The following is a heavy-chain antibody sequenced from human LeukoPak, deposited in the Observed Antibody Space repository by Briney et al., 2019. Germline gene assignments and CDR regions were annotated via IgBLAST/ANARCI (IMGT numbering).Heavy chain of an antibody. CDR3: ARDPAPRDTIFGVGGMGGGPTWRVLYYYYYMDV. CDR2: INPNSGGT. D-gene: IGHD3-3*01. J-gene: IGHJ6*03. V-gene: IGHV1-2*02. CDR1: GYTFTGYY. Sequence: GASVKVSCKASGYTFTGYYMHWVRQAPGQGLEWMGWINPNSGGTNYAQKFQGRVTMTRDTSTSTVYMELSSLRSEDTAVYYCARDPAPRDTIFGVGGMGGGPTWRVLYYYYYMDVWGKGTTVTVSS.